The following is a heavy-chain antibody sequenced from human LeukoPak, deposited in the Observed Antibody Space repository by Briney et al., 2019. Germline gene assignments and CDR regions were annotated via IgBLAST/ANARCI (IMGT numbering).Heavy chain of an antibody. D-gene: IGHD5-24*01. Sequence: GGSLRLSCAASGFTFSSIAMGWVRQAPGKGLEWVSVLYTDGTTYYADSVKGRFTISRDNSKNTLYLQMNSLRAEDTAMYYCAKTIPYWYFDLWGRGTLVTVSS. J-gene: IGHJ2*01. V-gene: IGHV3-53*01. CDR3: AKTIPYWYFDL. CDR2: LYTDGTT. CDR1: GFTFSSIA.